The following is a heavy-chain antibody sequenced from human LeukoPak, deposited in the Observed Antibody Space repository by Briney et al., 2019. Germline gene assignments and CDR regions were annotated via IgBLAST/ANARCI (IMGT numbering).Heavy chain of an antibody. D-gene: IGHD4-17*01. J-gene: IGHJ6*03. Sequence: GASVKVSCKASGYTFTGYYMHWVRQAPGQGLEWMGWINPNSGGTNYAQKFQGRVTMTRDTSISTAYMELSRLRSDDTAVYYCARQTVTTKALYYYYMDVWGKGTTVTVSS. CDR3: ARQTVTTKALYYYYMDV. V-gene: IGHV1-2*02. CDR1: GYTFTGYY. CDR2: INPNSGGT.